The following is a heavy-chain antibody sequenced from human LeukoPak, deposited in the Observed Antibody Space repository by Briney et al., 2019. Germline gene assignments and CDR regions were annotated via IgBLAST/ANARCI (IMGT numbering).Heavy chain of an antibody. CDR1: GGTFSSYA. Sequence: SVKVSCKASGGTFSSYAISWVRQAPGQGLEWMGGSIPIFGTANYAPKFQDRVTITADESTSTAYVELSSLRSEDTAVYYCARGRWDYYGSERNWFDPWGQGTLVTVSS. CDR3: ARGRWDYYGSERNWFDP. J-gene: IGHJ5*02. D-gene: IGHD3-10*01. V-gene: IGHV1-69*13. CDR2: SIPIFGTA.